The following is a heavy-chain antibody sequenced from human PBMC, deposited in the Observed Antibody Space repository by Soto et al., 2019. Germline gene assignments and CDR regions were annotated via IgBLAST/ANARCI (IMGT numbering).Heavy chain of an antibody. CDR2: VSSTGST. J-gene: IGHJ4*02. CDR3: ARGGGSPYQNPEFDF. CDR1: GASITQYY. D-gene: IGHD6-13*01. Sequence: HVQLQESGPGLVKPSETLSLTCTVSGASITQYYWNWIRQSPGKGLEWIVSVSSTGSTVYNPSLTRRVTVSLDASKNQFSLTLNSVTAADTAVYHCARGGGSPYQNPEFDFWGQGTLVTVSP. V-gene: IGHV4-59*01.